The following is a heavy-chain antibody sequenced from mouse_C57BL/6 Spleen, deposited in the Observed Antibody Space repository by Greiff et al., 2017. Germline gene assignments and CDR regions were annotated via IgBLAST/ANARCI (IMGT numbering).Heavy chain of an antibody. CDR2: IYLGNGYT. J-gene: IGHJ2*01. CDR3: ARSGYSNFYFED. Sequence: EVQLVESGAELVRPGSSVKMSCKTSGYTFTSYGIHWVKQRPGQGLEWIGYIYLGNGYTEYNEKFKGKATLTSDTSSSTAYMQISSLTSEDSAIDFCARSGYSNFYFEDWGQGTTRTVSS. V-gene: IGHV1-58*01. D-gene: IGHD2-5*01. CDR1: GYTFTSYG.